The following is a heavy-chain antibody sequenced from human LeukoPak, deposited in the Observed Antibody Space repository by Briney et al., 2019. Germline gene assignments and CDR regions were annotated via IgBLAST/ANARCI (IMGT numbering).Heavy chain of an antibody. CDR3: ARGVGATTDPFDY. CDR2: MNPNSGNT. Sequence: ASVKVSCKASGYTFTSYGISWVRQATGQGLEWMGWMNPNSGNTGYAQKFQGRVTMTRNTSISTAYMELSSLRSEDTAVYYCARGVGATTDPFDYWGQGTLVTVSS. V-gene: IGHV1-8*02. D-gene: IGHD1-26*01. J-gene: IGHJ4*02. CDR1: GYTFTSYG.